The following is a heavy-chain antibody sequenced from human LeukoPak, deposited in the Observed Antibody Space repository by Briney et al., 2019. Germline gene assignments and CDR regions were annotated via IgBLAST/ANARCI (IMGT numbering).Heavy chain of an antibody. CDR3: ARDGGGYCGGD. CDR2: IWYDGSDK. J-gene: IGHJ4*02. V-gene: IGHV3-33*01. D-gene: IGHD2-21*01. Sequence: GGSLRLSCAASGFTFSRHGMHWVRQAPGKGLEWVAVIWYDGSDKYYADSVKGRFTISRDNSKNTLYLQLNSLKAEDTAVYYCARDGGGYCGGDWGQGTLVTVSS. CDR1: GFTFSRHG.